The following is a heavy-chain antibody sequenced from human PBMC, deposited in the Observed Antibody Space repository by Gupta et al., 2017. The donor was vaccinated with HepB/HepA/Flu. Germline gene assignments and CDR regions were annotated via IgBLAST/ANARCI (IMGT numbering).Heavy chain of an antibody. J-gene: IGHJ6*02. CDR3: ASSYIIQLWLDYYGMDV. Sequence: VRQAPGKGLEWVAVISYDGSNKYYADSVKGRFTISRDNSKNTLYLQMNSLRAEDTAVYYCASSYIIQLWLDYYGMDVWGQGTTVTVSS. V-gene: IGHV3-30-3*01. D-gene: IGHD5-18*01. CDR2: ISYDGSNK.